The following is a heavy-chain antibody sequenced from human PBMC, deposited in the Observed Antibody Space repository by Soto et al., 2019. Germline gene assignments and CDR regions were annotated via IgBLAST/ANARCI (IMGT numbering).Heavy chain of an antibody. D-gene: IGHD2-8*02. CDR3: ARDKITGLFDY. CDR1: GGTFSEYF. J-gene: IGHJ4*02. Sequence: SDSLSLTCDRYGGTFSEYFWSRIRQPPGTGLEWSGEINHSGSTNYNPSLKSRVTISVDTSKNQFSLKLTSVTAADTAVYYCARDKITGLFDYWGQGTLV. CDR2: INHSGST. V-gene: IGHV4-34*01.